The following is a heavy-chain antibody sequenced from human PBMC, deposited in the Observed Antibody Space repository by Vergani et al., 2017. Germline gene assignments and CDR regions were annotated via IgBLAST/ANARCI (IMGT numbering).Heavy chain of an antibody. CDR2: ISSSSSYI. CDR1: GFTFSSYS. D-gene: IGHD3-10*01. Sequence: EVQLVESGGGLVKPGGSLRLSCAASGFTFSSYSMNWVRQAPGKGLEWVSSISSSSSYIYYADSVKGRFTISRDNAKNSLYLQMNSLRAEDTAVYYCARDRKAYGSGSYDYWGQGTLVTVSS. J-gene: IGHJ4*02. CDR3: ARDRKAYGSGSYDY. V-gene: IGHV3-21*01.